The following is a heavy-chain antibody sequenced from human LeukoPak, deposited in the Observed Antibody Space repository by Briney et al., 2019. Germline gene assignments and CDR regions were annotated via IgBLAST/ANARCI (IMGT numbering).Heavy chain of an antibody. CDR2: ISGSGYST. Sequence: GGTLRLSCAASGFTFSHYGMSWVRQAPGKGLEWVSAISGSGYSTYYADSVKGRFTISRDNSKNTLYLQMTSLKAEDTAVYYCAKYYGDDPDYYYYMDVWGKGTTVTISS. V-gene: IGHV3-23*01. CDR1: GFTFSHYG. J-gene: IGHJ6*03. D-gene: IGHD4-17*01. CDR3: AKYYGDDPDYYYYMDV.